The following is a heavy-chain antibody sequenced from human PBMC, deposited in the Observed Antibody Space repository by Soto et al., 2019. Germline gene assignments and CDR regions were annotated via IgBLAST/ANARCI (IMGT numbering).Heavy chain of an antibody. CDR3: ARDDGYSSGWPHDY. CDR2: INAGNGNT. Sequence: ASVKVSCKASGYTFTSYAMHWVRQAPGQRLEWMGWINAGNGNTKYSQKFQGRVTITRDTSASTAYMELSSLRSEDTAVYYCARDDGYSSGWPHDYWGQGTLVTRLL. V-gene: IGHV1-3*01. J-gene: IGHJ4*02. D-gene: IGHD6-19*01. CDR1: GYTFTSYA.